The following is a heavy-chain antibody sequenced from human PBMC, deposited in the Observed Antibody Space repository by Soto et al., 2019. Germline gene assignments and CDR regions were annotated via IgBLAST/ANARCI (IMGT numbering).Heavy chain of an antibody. V-gene: IGHV1-2*04. CDR1: GYTFSGSY. J-gene: IGHJ3*02. CDR2: INPNSGGT. Sequence: GASVRVACKAAGYTFSGSYMQWVRQAPGQGLEWMGWINPNSGGTNYAQKFQGWVTMTRDTSISTAYMELSRLRSDDTAVYYCARGLPDISYANAFDIWGQGTMVTVSS. CDR3: ARGLPDISYANAFDI. D-gene: IGHD3-9*01.